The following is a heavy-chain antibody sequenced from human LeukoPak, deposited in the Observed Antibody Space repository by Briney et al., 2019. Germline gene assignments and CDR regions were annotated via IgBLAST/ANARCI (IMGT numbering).Heavy chain of an antibody. D-gene: IGHD3-22*01. CDR3: ARARITMIPFDY. CDR1: PGSITSSSHY. CDR2: IYYSGST. J-gene: IGHJ4*02. Sequence: SETLSLTCTVSPGSITSSSHYWVWIRQPPGKGLEWIGSIYYSGSTYYNPSLKSRVTISVDTPKNHFSLKLSSVTAADTAVYYCARARITMIPFDYWGQGTLVTVSS. V-gene: IGHV4-39*02.